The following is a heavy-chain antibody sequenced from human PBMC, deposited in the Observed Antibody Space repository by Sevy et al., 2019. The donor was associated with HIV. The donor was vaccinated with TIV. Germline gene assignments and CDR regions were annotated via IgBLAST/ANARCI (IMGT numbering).Heavy chain of an antibody. D-gene: IGHD4-17*01. CDR2: IIGSGVRT. V-gene: IGHV3-23*01. J-gene: IGHJ4*02. CDR1: RFSFSSYA. CDR3: AKDFHDYGDFYFDY. Sequence: GGSLRLSCTASRFSFSSYAMSWVRQAPGKGLEWVSTIIGSGVRTYSADSVKGRFTISRDNSKNTLYLQMTSLRAEDTAVYYCAKDFHDYGDFYFDYWGRGTLVTVSS.